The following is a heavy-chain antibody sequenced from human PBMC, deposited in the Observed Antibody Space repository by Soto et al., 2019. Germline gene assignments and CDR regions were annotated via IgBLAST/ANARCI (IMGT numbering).Heavy chain of an antibody. CDR2: IWYDGSNK. CDR1: GFTFSSYG. D-gene: IGHD1-26*01. Sequence: QVQLVESGGGVVQPGRSLRLSCAASGFTFSSYGMHWVRQAPGKGLEWVAVIWYDGSNKYYADSVKGRFTISRDNSKNTLYLQMNSLRAEDTAAYYCARDSEWELGVDYWGQGTLVTVSS. CDR3: ARDSEWELGVDY. J-gene: IGHJ4*02. V-gene: IGHV3-33*01.